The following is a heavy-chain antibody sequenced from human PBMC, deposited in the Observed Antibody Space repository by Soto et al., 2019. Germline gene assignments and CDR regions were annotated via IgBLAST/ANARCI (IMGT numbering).Heavy chain of an antibody. V-gene: IGHV4-4*07. Sequence: PSRNLSLTCTVSGGAINSYYWTWIRQPAGKGLEWIGRIYSSGSTKYNPSLQSRVTMSLDTSKNQFSLRLTSVTAADTAVYYCARGQRFSDWFDPWGQVNSVT. CDR1: GGAINSYY. CDR2: IYSSGST. J-gene: IGHJ5*02. D-gene: IGHD3-3*01. CDR3: ARGQRFSDWFDP.